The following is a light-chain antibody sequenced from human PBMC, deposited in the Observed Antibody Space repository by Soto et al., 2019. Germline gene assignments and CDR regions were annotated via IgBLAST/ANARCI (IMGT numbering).Light chain of an antibody. CDR1: SSDVGNYNY. J-gene: IGLJ1*01. V-gene: IGLV2-14*01. CDR3: CSYTSTSTPYV. CDR2: EVS. Sequence: QSVLTQPASVSGSPGQSITISCTGTSSDVGNYNYVSWYQQYPGQAPKLMIYEVSKRPSGISNRFSGSKSANTASLTISGLQAEDEADYYCCSYTSTSTPYVLGTGTKLTVL.